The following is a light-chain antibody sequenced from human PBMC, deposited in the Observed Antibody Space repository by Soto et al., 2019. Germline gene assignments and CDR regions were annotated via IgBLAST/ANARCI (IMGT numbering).Light chain of an antibody. CDR2: GAS. V-gene: IGKV3-20*01. CDR3: QQYGSSPFT. Sequence: ELVMTQSPATLSVSPGERATLSCRASQSVSDYLAWYQHKPGQAPRLLIYGASSRATGIPDRFSGSGSGTDFTLTISRLEPEDFAVYYCQQYGSSPFTFGPGTKVDIK. J-gene: IGKJ3*01. CDR1: QSVSDY.